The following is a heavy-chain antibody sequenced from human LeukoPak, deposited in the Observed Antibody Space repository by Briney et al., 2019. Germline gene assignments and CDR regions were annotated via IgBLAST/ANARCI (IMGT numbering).Heavy chain of an antibody. D-gene: IGHD3-3*01. CDR1: GYTFTSYE. J-gene: IGHJ3*02. Sequence: ASVKVSCKASGYTFTSYEINWVRQATGQGLEWMGWMNPNSGNTGYAQKFQGRVTMTRNTSISTAYMELSSLRSEDTAVYYCARGLSWGTVLRFLEWKDAFDIWGQGTMVTVSS. CDR2: MNPNSGNT. V-gene: IGHV1-8*01. CDR3: ARGLSWGTVLRFLEWKDAFDI.